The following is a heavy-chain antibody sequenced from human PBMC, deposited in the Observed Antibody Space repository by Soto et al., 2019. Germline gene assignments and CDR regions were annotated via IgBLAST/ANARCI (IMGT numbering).Heavy chain of an antibody. J-gene: IGHJ6*02. Sequence: QLQKSGPGLVSPPGPLSLTCAVSVDSISVIAWWSWVRQSPGKGLDWIGEVYHSGATNYNPSLKSRVTISVDTSRNQFSLNLGSVTAADTAVYYCVRNGYYSLDVWGQGTTVTVSS. CDR1: VDSISVIAW. CDR2: VYHSGAT. D-gene: IGHD3-22*01. CDR3: VRNGYYSLDV. V-gene: IGHV4-4*03.